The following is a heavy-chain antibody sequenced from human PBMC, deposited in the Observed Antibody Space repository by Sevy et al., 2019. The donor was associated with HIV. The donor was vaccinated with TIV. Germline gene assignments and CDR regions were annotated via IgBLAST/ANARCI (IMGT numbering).Heavy chain of an antibody. D-gene: IGHD6-25*01. V-gene: IGHV3-48*02. J-gene: IGHJ6*02. CDR1: GFTFSSYN. CDR2: ISSSSSTI. CDR3: AGGFKGAAYYYGMDV. Sequence: GGSLRLSCAASGFTFSSYNMNWVRQAPGKGLEWVSYISSSSSTIYYADSVKGRFTISRDNAKNSLYLQMNSLRDEDRAVDYYAGGFKGAAYYYGMDVWGQGTTVTVSS.